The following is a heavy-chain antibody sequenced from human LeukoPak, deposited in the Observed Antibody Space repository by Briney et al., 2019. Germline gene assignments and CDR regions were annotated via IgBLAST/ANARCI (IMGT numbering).Heavy chain of an antibody. V-gene: IGHV3-23*01. CDR1: GFTFSTYA. CDR2: ISGTGGST. D-gene: IGHD3-10*01. CDR3: AKDLMRDLWFGES. Sequence: GGSLRLSCAASGFTFSTYAMTWVRQAPGKGLEWVSLISGTGGSTYYADSVKGRFTISRDNSKNTLYLQMNSLRAEDTAVYYCAKDLMRDLWFGESWGQGTLVTISS. J-gene: IGHJ5*02.